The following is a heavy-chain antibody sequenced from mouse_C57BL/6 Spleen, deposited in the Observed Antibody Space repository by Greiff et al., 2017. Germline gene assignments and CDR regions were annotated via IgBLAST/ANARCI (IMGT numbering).Heavy chain of an antibody. V-gene: IGHV1-62-2*01. D-gene: IGHD1-1*01. Sequence: QVQLKESGAELVKPGASVKLSCKASGYTFTEYTIHWVKQRSGQGLEWIGWFYPGSGSIKYNEKFKDKATLTADKSSSTVYMELSRLTSEDSAVYFGARHEDYYGSSYWYFDVWGTGTTGTVSS. CDR2: FYPGSGSI. J-gene: IGHJ1*03. CDR1: GYTFTEYT. CDR3: ARHEDYYGSSYWYFDV.